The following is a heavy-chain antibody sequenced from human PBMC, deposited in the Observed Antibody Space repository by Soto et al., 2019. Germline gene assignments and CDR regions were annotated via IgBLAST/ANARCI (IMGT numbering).Heavy chain of an antibody. CDR2: IAESDGRT. Sequence: EVQLVESGGGLGQPGGSLRLSCVGSGFSFSNYVMNWVRQAPGKGLEWVSSIAESDGRTFYADSVKGRFIISRDNSRNTLYVEMNSLRDEDTALYYCTRRASGWGFFDYWGQGALVTVSS. V-gene: IGHV3-23*04. D-gene: IGHD7-27*01. CDR1: GFSFSNYV. CDR3: TRRASGWGFFDY. J-gene: IGHJ4*02.